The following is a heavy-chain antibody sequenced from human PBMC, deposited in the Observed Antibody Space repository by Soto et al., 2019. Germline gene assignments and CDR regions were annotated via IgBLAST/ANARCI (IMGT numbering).Heavy chain of an antibody. J-gene: IGHJ4*02. D-gene: IGHD2-2*01. V-gene: IGHV1-8*02. Sequence: ASVKVSCKASGYTFTSYAMHWVRQATGQGLEWMGWMNPNSGNTGYAQKFQGRVTMTRNTSISTAYMELSSLRSEDTAVYYCAREAAALGNDYWGQGTLVTSPQ. CDR2: MNPNSGNT. CDR1: GYTFTSYA. CDR3: AREAAALGNDY.